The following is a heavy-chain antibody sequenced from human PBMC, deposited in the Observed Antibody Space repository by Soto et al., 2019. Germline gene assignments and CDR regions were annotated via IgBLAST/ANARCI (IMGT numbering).Heavy chain of an antibody. D-gene: IGHD3-16*01. CDR2: IWYDGSNK. V-gene: IGHV3-33*01. Sequence: QVQLVESGGGVVQPGRSLRLSCAASGFTFSSYGMHWVRQAPGKGLEWVAVIWYDGSNKYYADSVKGRFTISRDNSKNTLYLQMNSLRAEDTAVYYCARDRAYDGGGMDVWGHGTTVTVSS. CDR3: ARDRAYDGGGMDV. CDR1: GFTFSSYG. J-gene: IGHJ6*02.